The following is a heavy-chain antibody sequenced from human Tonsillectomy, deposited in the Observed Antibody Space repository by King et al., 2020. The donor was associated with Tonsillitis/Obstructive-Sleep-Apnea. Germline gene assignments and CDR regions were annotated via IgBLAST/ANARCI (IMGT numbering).Heavy chain of an antibody. CDR1: GFIFEDYA. Sequence: VQLVESGGALVQPGRSLRLSCVASGFIFEDYARYWFGQTPGKGLEWVSGIGWNSVSTANAASVKGRFTISRDNAKNSLHLQMNSLRAEDTALYYCAKDLIIAVSGTPGDAFDIWGQGTMVTVS. D-gene: IGHD6-13*01. CDR2: IGWNSVST. CDR3: AKDLIIAVSGTPGDAFDI. J-gene: IGHJ3*02. V-gene: IGHV3-9*01.